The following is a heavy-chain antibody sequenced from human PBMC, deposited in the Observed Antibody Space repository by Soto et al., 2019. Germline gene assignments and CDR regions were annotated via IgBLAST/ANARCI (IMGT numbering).Heavy chain of an antibody. Sequence: PGGFLRLSCGASGFTFSNYSMSWVRQAPGEGLEWVSGISDSGHDSYYADSVKGRFTVSRDNSKNIVYLQMNSLRVEDTAMYYCPKDACKAPPHERAPQWGQGTLVPVSS. CDR1: GFTFSNYS. V-gene: IGHV3-23*01. CDR2: ISDSGHDS. J-gene: IGHJ4*02. CDR3: PKDACKAPPHERAPQ.